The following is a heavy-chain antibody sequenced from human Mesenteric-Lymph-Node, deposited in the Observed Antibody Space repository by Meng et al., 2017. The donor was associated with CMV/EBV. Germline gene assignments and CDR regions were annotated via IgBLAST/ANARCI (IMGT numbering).Heavy chain of an antibody. Sequence: GESLKISCAASGFTVSSNFMSWVRQAPGKGLEWVSAISGSGGSTYYADSVKGRFTISRDNSKNTLYLQMTSLRAEDTAVYYCAKAQDIVLMVYAIPYYYYYGMDVWGQGTTVTVSS. V-gene: IGHV3-23*01. D-gene: IGHD2-8*01. CDR3: AKAQDIVLMVYAIPYYYYYGMDV. CDR2: ISGSGGST. CDR1: GFTVSSNF. J-gene: IGHJ6*02.